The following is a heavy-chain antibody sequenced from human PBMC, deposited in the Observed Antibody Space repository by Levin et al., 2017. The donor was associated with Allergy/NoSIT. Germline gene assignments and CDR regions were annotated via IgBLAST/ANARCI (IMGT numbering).Heavy chain of an antibody. CDR2: IRNKANSYTT. V-gene: IGHV3-72*01. J-gene: IGHJ4*02. Sequence: GGSLRLSCAGTGFTFSDHYMDWVRQAPGKGLEWVGRIRNKANSYTTEYAASVKGRFTISRDDSKSSLFLQMNSLKTEDTAVYYCARSTTMTTPYYSDYWGQGTLVTVSS. CDR3: ARSTTMTTPYYSDY. D-gene: IGHD4-17*01. CDR1: GFTFSDHY.